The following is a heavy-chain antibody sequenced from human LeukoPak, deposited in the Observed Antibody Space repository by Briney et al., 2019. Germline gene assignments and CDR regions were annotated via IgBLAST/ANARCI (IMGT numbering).Heavy chain of an antibody. CDR2: ISYDGRNK. CDR1: GFTFSNYG. D-gene: IGHD2-15*01. V-gene: IGHV3-30*18. CDR3: AKEACGGRCVSDYFDY. Sequence: GGSLRLSCAASGFTFSNYGMHWVRQAPGKGLEWVAVISYDGRNKYYADSVKGRFTISRDNSKNTEYLQMNSLRAEDTAVYYCAKEACGGRCVSDYFDYWGQGSLVTVSS. J-gene: IGHJ4*02.